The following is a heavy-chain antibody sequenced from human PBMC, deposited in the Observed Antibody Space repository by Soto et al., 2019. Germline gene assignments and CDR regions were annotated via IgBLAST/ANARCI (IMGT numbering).Heavy chain of an antibody. Sequence: QVQLVQSGAEVKKPGSSVKVSCKASGDTFTSYDINWVRQATGQGLEWMGWMNPNIGNTGYAQKFQGRVTMTGNSTLRTAYTELCSLTSAETAVYYCTRCTECDIWGQGTMVTVSS. J-gene: IGHJ3*02. D-gene: IGHD3-3*01. CDR3: TRCTECDI. CDR2: MNPNIGNT. CDR1: GDTFTSYD. V-gene: IGHV1-8*01.